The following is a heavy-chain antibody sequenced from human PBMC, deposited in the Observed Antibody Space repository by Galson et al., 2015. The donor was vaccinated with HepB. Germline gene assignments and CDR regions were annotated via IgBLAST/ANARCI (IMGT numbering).Heavy chain of an antibody. CDR2: TSYDGSNK. J-gene: IGHJ6*02. D-gene: IGHD3-3*01. CDR3: AKDGDFWSGYYYYYYGMDV. V-gene: IGHV3-30*18. Sequence: SLRLSCAASGFTFSSYGMHWARQAPGKGLEWVAVTSYDGSNKYYADSVKGRFTISRDNSKNTLYLQMNSLRAEDTAVYYCAKDGDFWSGYYYYYYGMDVWGQGTTVTVSS. CDR1: GFTFSSYG.